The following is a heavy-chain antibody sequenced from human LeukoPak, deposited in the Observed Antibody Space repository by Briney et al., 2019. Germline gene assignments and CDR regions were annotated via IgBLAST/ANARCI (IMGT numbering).Heavy chain of an antibody. Sequence: ASETLSLTCTVSGGSIISDIYFWGWIRQSPGQGLAWIGSIYHGGRAYYDQSFEGRATISVDVSKNQFSLKLSSVTAADTAVYYCAREEIRSWFDPWGQGTLVTVSS. V-gene: IGHV4-39*07. D-gene: IGHD5-24*01. J-gene: IGHJ5*02. CDR2: IYHGGRA. CDR3: AREEIRSWFDP. CDR1: GGSIISDIYF.